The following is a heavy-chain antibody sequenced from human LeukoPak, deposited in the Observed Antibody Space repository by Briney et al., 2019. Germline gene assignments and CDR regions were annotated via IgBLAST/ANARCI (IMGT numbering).Heavy chain of an antibody. CDR2: ISGSGGGT. D-gene: IGHD4-17*01. CDR1: GWTHRSYG. CDR3: AKSATTVTSNFDY. V-gene: IGHV3-23*01. J-gene: IGHJ4*02. Sequence: GWSLRLSRACCGWTHRSYGMSSLRQAPGKGLEWVSGISGSGGGTFYADSVRGRFTISRDNSKNMVYLQMNSLRAEDTAVYYCAKSATTVTSNFDYWGQGTLVTVSS.